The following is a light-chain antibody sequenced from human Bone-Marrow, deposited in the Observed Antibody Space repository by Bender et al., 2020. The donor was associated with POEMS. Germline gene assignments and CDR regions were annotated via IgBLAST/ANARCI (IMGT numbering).Light chain of an antibody. CDR2: EVS. J-gene: IGLJ3*02. CDR3: SSYTDSKTLL. Sequence: QSALTQPASVSGSPGQSITISCAGSSSDIGTYNLVSWYQQHPGKAPRLIIYEVSKRPSGVSDRFSGSKSGNTASLTISGLQTEDEADYYCSSYTDSKTLLFGGGTRLTVL. V-gene: IGLV2-23*01. CDR1: SSDIGTYNL.